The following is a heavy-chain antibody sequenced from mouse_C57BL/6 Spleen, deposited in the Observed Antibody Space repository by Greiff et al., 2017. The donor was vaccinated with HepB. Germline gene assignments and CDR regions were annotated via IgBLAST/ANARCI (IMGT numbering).Heavy chain of an antibody. J-gene: IGHJ1*03. CDR3: ARGSSLSYWYFDV. CDR2: IRNKANGYTT. V-gene: IGHV7-3*01. CDR1: GFTFTDYY. D-gene: IGHD6-1*01. Sequence: EVQLVESGGGLVQPGGSLSLSCAASGFTFTDYYMSWVRQPPGKALEWLGFIRNKANGYTTEYSASVKGRFTISRDNSQSILYLQMNALRAEDSATYYCARGSSLSYWYFDVWGTGTTVTVSS.